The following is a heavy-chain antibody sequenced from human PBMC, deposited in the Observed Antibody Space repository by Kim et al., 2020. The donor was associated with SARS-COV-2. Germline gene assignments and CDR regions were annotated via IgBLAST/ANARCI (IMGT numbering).Heavy chain of an antibody. Sequence: GGSLRLSCAASGFTFSSYAMSWVRQAPGKGLEWVSSISGSGGSTYYADSVKGRFTISRDNSKNTLYLQMNSLRAEDTAVYYCAKGIRDGFNPGDYWGQGTLVSVSS. CDR3: AKGIRDGFNPGDY. V-gene: IGHV3-23*01. J-gene: IGHJ4*02. CDR2: ISGSGGST. CDR1: GFTFSSYA. D-gene: IGHD5-18*01.